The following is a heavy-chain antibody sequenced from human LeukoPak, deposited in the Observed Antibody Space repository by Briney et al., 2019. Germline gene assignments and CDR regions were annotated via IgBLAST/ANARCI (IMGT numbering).Heavy chain of an antibody. CDR3: ARHSATVTHYYYYYMDV. CDR1: GGSISSSSYY. Sequence: SETLSLTCTVSGGSISSSSYYWGWIRQPPGKGLEWIGNIYYSGSTYYNPSLKSRVTMSVDTSKNHFSLKLSSVTAADTAVYYCARHSATVTHYYYYYMDVWGKGTTVTVPS. J-gene: IGHJ6*03. D-gene: IGHD4-17*01. V-gene: IGHV4-39*01. CDR2: IYYSGST.